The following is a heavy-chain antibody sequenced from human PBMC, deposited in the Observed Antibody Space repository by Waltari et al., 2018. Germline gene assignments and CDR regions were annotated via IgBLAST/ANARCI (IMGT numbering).Heavy chain of an antibody. J-gene: IGHJ4*02. CDR2: IYSSGST. D-gene: IGHD6-19*01. CDR1: GGSISSSSYY. CDR3: ATKRESSASGFDY. V-gene: IGHV4-39*01. Sequence: QLQLQESGPGLVKPSETLSFTCTVSGGSISSSSYYWGWIRPPTGKGLEWIGSIYSSGSTSDNPALKRRVTIAVDTSKNQFSRKLRSVTAADTAVYYCATKRESSASGFDYWGQGTLVTVSS.